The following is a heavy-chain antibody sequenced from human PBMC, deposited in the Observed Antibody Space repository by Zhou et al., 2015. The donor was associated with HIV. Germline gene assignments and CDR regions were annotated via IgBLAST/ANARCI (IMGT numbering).Heavy chain of an antibody. CDR3: TRASGSSAARRFDS. J-gene: IGHJ5*01. Sequence: QIQLVQSGPDVKKPGASVRLSCKASGYSYSSFGITWVRQAPGQGLEWMGWISTYNNNANYARKFQGRVTMTTDTSTGTAYMDLRSLKPEDTAVHYCTRASGSSAARRFDSWGQGTLVIVSS. V-gene: IGHV1-18*01. D-gene: IGHD6-6*01. CDR2: ISTYNNNA. CDR1: GYSYSSFG.